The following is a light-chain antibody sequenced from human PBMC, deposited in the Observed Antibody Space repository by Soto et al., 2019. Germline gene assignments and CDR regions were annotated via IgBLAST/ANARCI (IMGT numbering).Light chain of an antibody. CDR2: DVS. J-gene: IGLJ3*02. V-gene: IGLV2-14*01. CDR1: SSDVGGYNY. CDR3: SSYTSSSTVV. Sequence: QSVLTQPASVSGSPGQSITISCTGTSSDVGGYNYVSWYQQHPGKAPKLMIYDVSYRPSGVSNRFSGFKSGNTASLTISGLQAEDEADYYCSSYTSSSTVVFGGGTKVTVL.